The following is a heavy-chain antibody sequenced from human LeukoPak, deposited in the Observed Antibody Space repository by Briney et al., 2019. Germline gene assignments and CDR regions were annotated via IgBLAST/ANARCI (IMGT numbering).Heavy chain of an antibody. CDR3: ARQGSGYYLIDY. J-gene: IGHJ4*02. Sequence: SETLSLTCTVSGGSISSSSYYWGWISQPPGKGLEWIGSIYYSGSTYYNPSLKSRVTISVDTSKNQFSLKLSSVTAADTAVYYCARQGSGYYLIDYWGQGTLVTVSS. CDR1: GGSISSSSYY. CDR2: IYYSGST. D-gene: IGHD3-22*01. V-gene: IGHV4-39*01.